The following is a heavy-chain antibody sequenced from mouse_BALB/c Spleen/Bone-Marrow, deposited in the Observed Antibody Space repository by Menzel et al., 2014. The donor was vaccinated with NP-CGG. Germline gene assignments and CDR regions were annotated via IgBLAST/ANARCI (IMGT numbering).Heavy chain of an antibody. CDR1: GYTFSNYW. CDR3: ARSRGKYAMDY. D-gene: IGHD2-1*01. J-gene: IGHJ4*01. V-gene: IGHV1-7*01. Sequence: VQLQQSGVELAKPGASVKMSCKASGYTFSNYWMHWVKRRPGQGLEWIGYINPSTGYTEYNQKFKDKATLTADKSSSTAYMQLSSLTSEDSAVYYCARSRGKYAMDYWGQGTSVTVSS. CDR2: INPSTGYT.